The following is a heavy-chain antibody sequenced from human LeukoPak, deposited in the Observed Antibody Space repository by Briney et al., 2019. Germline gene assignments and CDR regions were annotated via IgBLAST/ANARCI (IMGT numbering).Heavy chain of an antibody. Sequence: GGSLRLTCAASGFTFSSYSMNRVRQAPGKGLEWVSSISSGSTYIYYADSVKGRFTISRDNAKNSLYLQMSSLRAEDTAVYYCARGSRYYGMDVWGQGTTVTVSS. CDR1: GFTFSSYS. CDR2: ISSGSTYI. CDR3: ARGSRYYGMDV. J-gene: IGHJ6*02. V-gene: IGHV3-21*01.